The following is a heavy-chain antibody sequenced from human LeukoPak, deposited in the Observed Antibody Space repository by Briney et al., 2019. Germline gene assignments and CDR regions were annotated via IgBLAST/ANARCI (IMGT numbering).Heavy chain of an antibody. CDR1: GGSISSYY. D-gene: IGHD6-19*01. CDR3: ARPNSCGATGAFDI. CDR2: IYYSGST. V-gene: IGHV4-59*01. Sequence: SETLSLTCTVSGGSISSYYWSWIRQPPAKGLEWIGYIYYSGSTNYNPSLKSRVTISVDTSKNQFSLKLSSVTAADTAVYYCARPNSCGATGAFDIGGQGTMVTVSS. J-gene: IGHJ3*02.